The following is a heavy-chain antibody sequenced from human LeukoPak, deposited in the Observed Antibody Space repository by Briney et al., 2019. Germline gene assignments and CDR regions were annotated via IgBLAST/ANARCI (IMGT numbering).Heavy chain of an antibody. Sequence: GGSLRLSCAASGFTFSNYAMSWVRQAPGRGLEWVLGISNSGGDTQYADSVKGRFTISRDNSKNTLFLQMNSLRAEDTAVYYCTKGPMPRGFDHWGQGTLVTVSS. CDR2: ISNSGGDT. CDR3: TKGPMPRGFDH. D-gene: IGHD3-10*01. J-gene: IGHJ4*02. V-gene: IGHV3-23*01. CDR1: GFTFSNYA.